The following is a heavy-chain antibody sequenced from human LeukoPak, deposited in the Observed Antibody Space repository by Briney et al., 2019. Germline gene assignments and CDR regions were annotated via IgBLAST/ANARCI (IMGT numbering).Heavy chain of an antibody. Sequence: SETLSLTCAVYGGSFSGYYWSWIRQPPGKGLEWIGEINHSGSTNYNPSLKSRVTISVDTSKNQFSLKLSSVTAADTAVYYCARESYYDSSGYNDAFDIWGQGTMVTVSS. V-gene: IGHV4-34*01. J-gene: IGHJ3*02. CDR3: ARESYYDSSGYNDAFDI. D-gene: IGHD3-22*01. CDR2: INHSGST. CDR1: GGSFSGYY.